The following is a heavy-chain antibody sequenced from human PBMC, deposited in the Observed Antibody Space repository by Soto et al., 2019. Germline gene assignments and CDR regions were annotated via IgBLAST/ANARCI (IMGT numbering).Heavy chain of an antibody. J-gene: IGHJ4*02. CDR2: IIYNGAT. D-gene: IGHD2-15*01. CDR3: ARTRNGGSWAAWL. Sequence: PSETLSLTCTVSGASVTSGGYYWSWIRQPPGKGLEWIGFIIYNGATKYNPSLESRVTMSVDTSKNQFLLKLSSVTAADTAVYYCARTRNGGSWAAWLWGKGTLVTVSS. CDR1: GASVTSGGYY. V-gene: IGHV4-61*08.